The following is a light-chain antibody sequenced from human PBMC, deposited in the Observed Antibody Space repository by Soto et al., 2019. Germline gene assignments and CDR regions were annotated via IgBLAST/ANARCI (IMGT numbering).Light chain of an antibody. CDR1: QRLSASD. CDR2: GVS. V-gene: IGKV3-20*01. J-gene: IGKJ5*01. Sequence: EVSLTQSPGTLSLSTGQRATLSCRASQRLSASDIAWYQQKPGQAPKFLIYGVSSRATGIPDRFSGSGSGTDFTLTISRLEPEDFAVYHCQQYGSSPLITFGQGTRLAIK. CDR3: QQYGSSPLIT.